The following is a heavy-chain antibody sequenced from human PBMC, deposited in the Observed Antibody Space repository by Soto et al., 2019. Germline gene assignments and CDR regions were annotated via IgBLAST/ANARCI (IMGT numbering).Heavy chain of an antibody. Sequence: QLQLQESGPGLVNPSETLSLTCTVSGGSLSSSLYYWGWLRQPPGRGLEWIGSISYSGTTYYNPSLKSRVTLSVDTSQKQFSLKLTSVIAADTAVYYCARHAGIYSYGSGSYSWFDPWGQGTLVTVSS. CDR2: ISYSGTT. J-gene: IGHJ5*02. CDR1: GGSLSSSLYY. V-gene: IGHV4-39*01. CDR3: ARHAGIYSYGSGSYSWFDP. D-gene: IGHD3-10*01.